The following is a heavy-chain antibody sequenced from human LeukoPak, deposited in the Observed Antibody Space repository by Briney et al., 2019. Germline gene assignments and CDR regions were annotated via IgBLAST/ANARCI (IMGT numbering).Heavy chain of an antibody. V-gene: IGHV3-23*01. CDR1: GFTFSTYA. J-gene: IGHJ4*02. Sequence: GGSLRLSCAASGFTFSTYAMSWVRQAPGKGLEWVSAISGSGATSYYADSVEGRFTISRDDSKNTLYLQMNSLRAEDTAVYYCARAVGPFDYWGQGTLVTVSS. CDR2: ISGSGATS. CDR3: ARAVGPFDY.